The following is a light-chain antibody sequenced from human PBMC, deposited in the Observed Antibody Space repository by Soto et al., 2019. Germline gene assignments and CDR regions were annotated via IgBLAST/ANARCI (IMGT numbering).Light chain of an antibody. J-gene: IGKJ5*01. CDR2: GAS. CDR1: QSVSSN. Sequence: EIVMTQSPATLSVSPGERATLSCRASQSVSSNLAWYQQKPGQAPRLLIYGASTRATGIPARFSGSGSGTEFTLTISSLQSEDFAVYYCQQYNNWPPFTFGQGTRLEN. CDR3: QQYNNWPPFT. V-gene: IGKV3-15*01.